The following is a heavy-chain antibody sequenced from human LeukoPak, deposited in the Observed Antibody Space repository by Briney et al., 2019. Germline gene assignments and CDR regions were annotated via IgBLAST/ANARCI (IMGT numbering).Heavy chain of an antibody. CDR3: ARGHYTSDWYYFDY. CDR1: GFTFTTYE. D-gene: IGHD6-19*01. J-gene: IGHJ4*02. Sequence: GSLRLSCAASGFTFTTYEMNWVRQAPGKGLEWVSFISSSGSIIYYADSGQGRFTISRDNAKNSLYLQMNSLRAEDTAVYYCARGHYTSDWYYFDYWGQGTLVTVSS. V-gene: IGHV3-48*03. CDR2: ISSSGSII.